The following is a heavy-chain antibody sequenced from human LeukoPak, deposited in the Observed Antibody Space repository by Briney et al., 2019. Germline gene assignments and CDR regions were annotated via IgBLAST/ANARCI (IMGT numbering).Heavy chain of an antibody. V-gene: IGHV1-2*02. J-gene: IGHJ4*02. CDR1: GYTFTGYY. CDR3: ARGAYYASGVTGGFDY. Sequence: ASVKVSCKASGYTFTGYYMHWVRQAPGQGLEWMGWINPNSGGTNYAQKFQGRVTMTRDTSISTAYMELSRLRSDDTAVYYCARGAYYASGVTGGFDYWGQGTLVTVSS. D-gene: IGHD3-10*01. CDR2: INPNSGGT.